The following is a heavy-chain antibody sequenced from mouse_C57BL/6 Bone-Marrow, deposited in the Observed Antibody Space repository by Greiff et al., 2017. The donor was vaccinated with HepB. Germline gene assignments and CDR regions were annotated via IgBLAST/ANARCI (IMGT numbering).Heavy chain of an antibody. CDR2: IDPSDSYT. D-gene: IGHD2-12*01. V-gene: IGHV1-50*01. CDR1: GYTFTSYW. Sequence: VQLQQSGAELVKPGASVKLSCKASGYTFTSYWMQWVKQRPGQGLEWIGEIDPSDSYTNYNQKFKGKATLTADKSSSTAYMQLSSLTSEDSAVYYCASLLRPGYWGQGTTLTVSS. CDR3: ASLLRPGY. J-gene: IGHJ2*01.